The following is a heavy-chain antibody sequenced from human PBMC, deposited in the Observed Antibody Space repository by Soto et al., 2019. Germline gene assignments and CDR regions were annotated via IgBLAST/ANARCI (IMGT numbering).Heavy chain of an antibody. V-gene: IGHV3-11*01. J-gene: IGHJ4*02. Sequence: ESGGGLVKPGGSLRLSCAASRFTFSDYSMSWVRQAPGRGPEWVSYISPSGSATFYADSVKGRFTVSRDDTMSSLYLQMNSLRVEDAAIYYCVREGPRKGTYVFDYWGQGTLVTVSS. CDR2: ISPSGSAT. D-gene: IGHD3-10*01. CDR3: VREGPRKGTYVFDY. CDR1: RFTFSDYS.